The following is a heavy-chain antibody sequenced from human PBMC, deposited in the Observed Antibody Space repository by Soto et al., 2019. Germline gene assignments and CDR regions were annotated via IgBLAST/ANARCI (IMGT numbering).Heavy chain of an antibody. D-gene: IGHD3-22*01. CDR2: SRDKPQGYST. V-gene: IGHV3-72*01. CDR1: GFTLSDHY. CDR3: VRATYFSDSSGYTRCLDY. J-gene: IGHJ4*02. Sequence: RRLSCALSGFTLSDHYIVWVRQAAGRGLEWVGRSRDKPQGYSTAYAASVKGRFTTSRDESKNSAYLQMNSLKTEDTAVYYCVRATYFSDSSGYTRCLDYWGQGTLVTVSS.